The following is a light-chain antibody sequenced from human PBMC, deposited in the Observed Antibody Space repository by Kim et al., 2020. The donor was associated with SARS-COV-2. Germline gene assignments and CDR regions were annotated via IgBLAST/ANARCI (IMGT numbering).Light chain of an antibody. CDR2: DVS. CDR1: SSDVGAYNY. Sequence: GQSITIAFTGPSSDVGAYNYVSLYQQHPGKAPKLMIYDVSNRPSGVTNRFSGSKSGNTASLTISGLQPEDEADYYCSSYTSSSILVFGGGTQLTVL. J-gene: IGLJ2*01. CDR3: SSYTSSSILV. V-gene: IGLV2-14*03.